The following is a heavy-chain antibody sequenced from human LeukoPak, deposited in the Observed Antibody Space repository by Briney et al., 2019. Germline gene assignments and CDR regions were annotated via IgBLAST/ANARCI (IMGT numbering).Heavy chain of an antibody. CDR1: GYSFTSYW. CDR2: IYPGDSDT. V-gene: IGHV5-51*03. Sequence: KPGESLKISCKGSGYSFTSYWIGWVRQMPGKGLEWMGIIYPGDSDTRYSPSFQGQVTISADKSISTAYLQWSSLKASDTAMYYCARLELYYYGSGSYTPPDYWGQGTLLTVSS. CDR3: ARLELYYYGSGSYTPPDY. D-gene: IGHD3-10*01. J-gene: IGHJ4*02.